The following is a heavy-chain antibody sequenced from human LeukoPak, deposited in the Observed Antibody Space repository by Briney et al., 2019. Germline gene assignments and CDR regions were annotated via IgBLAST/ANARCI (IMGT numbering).Heavy chain of an antibody. D-gene: IGHD3-22*01. CDR1: GGSISSGGYY. J-gene: IGHJ4*02. CDR2: IYYSGST. V-gene: IGHV4-31*03. CDR3: ARYTDSSGYCDF. Sequence: SETLSLTCTVSGGSISSGGYYWSWIRQHPGKGLEWIGYIYYSGSTYYNSSLKGRVTISVDTSKNQFSLKLSSVTAADTAVYYCARYTDSSGYCDFWGQGTLVTVSS.